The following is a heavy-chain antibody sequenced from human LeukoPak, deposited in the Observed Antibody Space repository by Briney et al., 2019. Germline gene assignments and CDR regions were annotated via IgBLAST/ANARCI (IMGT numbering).Heavy chain of an antibody. J-gene: IGHJ4*02. V-gene: IGHV4-59*01. CDR3: GRRYYDSSSYYPVQLPAVY. CDR1: GGSISSYY. Sequence: SETLSLTCTVSGGSISSYYWSWIRQPPGKGLEGMGYIYYSESTNYNPPPKSRGTISEDTSTTKFSLQLSSASAAATAAYYFGRRYYDSSSYYPVQLPAVYWGGGALVTVSS. D-gene: IGHD3-22*01. CDR2: IYYSEST.